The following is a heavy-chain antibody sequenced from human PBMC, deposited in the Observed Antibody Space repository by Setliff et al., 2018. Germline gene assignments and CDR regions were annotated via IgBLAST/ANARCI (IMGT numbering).Heavy chain of an antibody. J-gene: IGHJ4*02. CDR2: IIPIFGTT. CDR1: RGTFSSYG. V-gene: IGHV1-69*05. D-gene: IGHD6-19*01. Sequence: ASVKVSCKASRGTFSSYGITWVRQAPGQGLEWMGGIIPIFGTTDYAQKFQGRVTITTDKSTSTAYMELSSLKSEDTAVYYCASGPPNRGLSNGWYVDYWGQGALVTVSS. CDR3: ASGPPNRGLSNGWYVDY.